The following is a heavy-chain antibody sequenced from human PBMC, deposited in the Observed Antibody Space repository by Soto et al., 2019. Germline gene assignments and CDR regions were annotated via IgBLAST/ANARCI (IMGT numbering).Heavy chain of an antibody. CDR3: ARLGYCSSTSCHRYYYYGMDV. J-gene: IGHJ6*02. CDR1: GFTFSSYG. CDR2: IWYDGGNK. D-gene: IGHD2-2*01. Sequence: PGGSLRLSCAASGFTFSSYGMHWVRQAPGKGLEWVAVIWYDGGNKYYADSVKGRFTISRDNSKNTLYLQMNSLRAEDTAVYYCARLGYCSSTSCHRYYYYGMDVWGQGTTVTVSS. V-gene: IGHV3-33*01.